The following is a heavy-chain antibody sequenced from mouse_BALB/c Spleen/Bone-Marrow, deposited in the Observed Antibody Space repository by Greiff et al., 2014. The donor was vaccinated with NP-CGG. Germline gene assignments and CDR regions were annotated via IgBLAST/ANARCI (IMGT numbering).Heavy chain of an antibody. Sequence: QVQLQQSGSVLVRPGASVKLSCKASGYTFTGSWMHWAKQRPGQGLEWIGEIHPNSGNTNYNEKFKGKATLTVDTSSSTAYVDLSSLTSEDSAVYYCANYYGSSSYWGQGTTLTVSS. CDR2: IHPNSGNT. V-gene: IGHV1S130*01. CDR3: ANYYGSSSY. D-gene: IGHD1-1*01. CDR1: GYTFTGSW. J-gene: IGHJ2*01.